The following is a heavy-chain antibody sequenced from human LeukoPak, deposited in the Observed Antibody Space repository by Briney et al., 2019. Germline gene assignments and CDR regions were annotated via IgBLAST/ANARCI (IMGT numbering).Heavy chain of an antibody. Sequence: GGSLRLSCAASGFTFSSYSMNWVRQAPGKGLEWVSSISSSSSYIYYADSVKGRFTISRDNAKNSLYLQMNSLRAEDTAVYYCARETYCSSTSCYSGDAFDIWGQGTMVTVSS. CDR1: GFTFSSYS. CDR2: ISSSSSYI. V-gene: IGHV3-21*01. J-gene: IGHJ3*02. CDR3: ARETYCSSTSCYSGDAFDI. D-gene: IGHD2-2*01.